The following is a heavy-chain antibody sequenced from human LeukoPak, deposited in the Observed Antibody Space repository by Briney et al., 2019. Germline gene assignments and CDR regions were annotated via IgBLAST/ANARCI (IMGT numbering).Heavy chain of an antibody. J-gene: IGHJ4*02. V-gene: IGHV1-69*13. CDR2: IIPIFGTA. Sequence: ASVKVSCKASGYTFTSYGISWVRQAPGQGLEWMGGIIPIFGTANYAQKFQGRVTITADESTSTAYMELSSLRSEDTAVYYCARVDSSSFSFDYWGQGTLVTVSS. CDR1: GYTFTSYG. D-gene: IGHD6-6*01. CDR3: ARVDSSSFSFDY.